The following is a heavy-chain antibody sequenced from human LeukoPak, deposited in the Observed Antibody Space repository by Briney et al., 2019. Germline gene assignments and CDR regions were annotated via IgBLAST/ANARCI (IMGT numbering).Heavy chain of an antibody. Sequence: ASVKVSCKASGYTFISHDINWVRQATGQAPEWMGWINPNSGDTGFAQKFQGRVTITRDTSISTAYMALSSLTSEDTAVYYCTRHTSPTFDYWGQGTLVTVSS. CDR1: GYTFISHD. J-gene: IGHJ4*02. D-gene: IGHD2-2*01. V-gene: IGHV1-8*01. CDR3: TRHTSPTFDY. CDR2: INPNSGDT.